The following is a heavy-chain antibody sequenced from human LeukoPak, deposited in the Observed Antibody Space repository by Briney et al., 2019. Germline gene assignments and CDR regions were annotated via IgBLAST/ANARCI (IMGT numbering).Heavy chain of an antibody. CDR2: ISAYNANT. Sequence: GASVKVSCKASGYTFTSYSISWVRQAPGQGLEWMGWISAYNANTNYAQKLQGRVTMTTDTSTSTAYMELRSLRSDDTAVYYCARGAGRYFDWLLPPFDYWGQGTLVTVSS. CDR1: GYTFTSYS. CDR3: ARGAGRYFDWLLPPFDY. D-gene: IGHD3-9*01. V-gene: IGHV1-18*01. J-gene: IGHJ4*02.